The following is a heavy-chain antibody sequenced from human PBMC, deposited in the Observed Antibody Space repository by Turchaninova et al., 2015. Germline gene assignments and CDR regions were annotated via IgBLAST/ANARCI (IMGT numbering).Heavy chain of an antibody. CDR3: ARPSPTWNDLGNWFDP. D-gene: IGHD1-1*01. V-gene: IGHV4-39*01. CDR1: WGSINSSRYY. CDR2: IYYSGST. J-gene: IGHJ5*02. Sequence: QLQLQDAGPGLVKPSETLALTCTVSWGSINSSRYYWEWSRQPPGKGLEWIGSIYYSGSTYYNPSLKSRVTISVDTSKNQFSLKLSSVTAADTAVYYCARPSPTWNDLGNWFDPWGQGTLVTVSS.